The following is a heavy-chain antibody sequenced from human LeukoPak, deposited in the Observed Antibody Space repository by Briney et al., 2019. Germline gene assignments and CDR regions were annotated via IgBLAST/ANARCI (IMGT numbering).Heavy chain of an antibody. D-gene: IGHD4-23*01. V-gene: IGHV4-4*09. CDR1: GGSISSYY. CDR2: VSTSGST. J-gene: IGHJ4*02. CDR3: ARLHGGKGQYYFDY. Sequence: SETLSLTCTVSGGSISSYYRSWIRQPPGKGKEWIGYVSTSGSTNSNPSLKSRVTISVDTSKNHFSLTLSSVTAADTAVYYCARLHGGKGQYYFDYWGQGTLVTVSS.